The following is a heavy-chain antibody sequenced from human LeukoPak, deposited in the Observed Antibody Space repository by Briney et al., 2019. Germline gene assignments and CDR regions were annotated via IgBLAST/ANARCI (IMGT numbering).Heavy chain of an antibody. CDR2: ISYDGSNK. CDR3: ARDKSGLLPD. D-gene: IGHD2-15*01. J-gene: IGHJ4*02. Sequence: GGSLRLSCAASGFTFSSYAMHWVRQAPGKGLEWVAVISYDGSNKYYADSVKGRFTISRDNSKNTLYLQMNSLRAEDTAVYYCARDKSGLLPDWGQGTLVTVSS. V-gene: IGHV3-30*04. CDR1: GFTFSSYA.